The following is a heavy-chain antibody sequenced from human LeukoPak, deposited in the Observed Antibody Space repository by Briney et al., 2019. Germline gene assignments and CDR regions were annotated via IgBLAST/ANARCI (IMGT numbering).Heavy chain of an antibody. CDR3: ASHSGNYPRGYFYY. CDR1: GFTFSSHG. D-gene: IGHD1-26*01. V-gene: IGHV3-33*01. Sequence: GKSLRLSCAASGFTFSSHGMHWVRQAPGNGLEWVAVIWYDGSHKYYADSVKGRFTITKDNSKNMLYLQMSSLRAEDTAVYYCASHSGNYPRGYFYYWGQGTLVIVS. CDR2: IWYDGSHK. J-gene: IGHJ4*02.